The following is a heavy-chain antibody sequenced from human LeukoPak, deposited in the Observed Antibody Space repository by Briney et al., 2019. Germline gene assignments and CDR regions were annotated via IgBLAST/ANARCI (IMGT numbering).Heavy chain of an antibody. CDR2: ISGYNTYT. V-gene: IGHV1-18*01. J-gene: IGHJ5*02. Sequence: GASVKVSCKASNNTLSNNGITWVRQAPGQGLEWMGWISGYNTYTTYAQKFQDRVTMTKDTSTNTAYMEMRSLRSDDTAVYYCARGSLRGGSYRNWFDPWGQGTLVTVSS. D-gene: IGHD1-26*01. CDR1: NNTLSNNG. CDR3: ARGSLRGGSYRNWFDP.